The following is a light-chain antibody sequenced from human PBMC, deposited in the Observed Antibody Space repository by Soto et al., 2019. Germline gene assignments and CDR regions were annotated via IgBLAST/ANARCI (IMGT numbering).Light chain of an antibody. CDR2: DTS. J-gene: IGKJ4*01. CDR1: QSISNY. V-gene: IGKV1-39*01. CDR3: LQSFNTPLT. Sequence: EIQMTQSPSSLSASVGDRVPITCRASQSISNYLSCYQQTAGKAPKLLIFDTSTLQSGVPSRFSGSGSVTEFTLTISILQPEDFETYYCLQSFNTPLTFGGGSTIEIK.